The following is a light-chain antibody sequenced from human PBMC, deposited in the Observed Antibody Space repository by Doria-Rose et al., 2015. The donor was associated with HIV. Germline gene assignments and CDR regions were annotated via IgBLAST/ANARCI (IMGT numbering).Light chain of an antibody. CDR1: QRVKSSY. Sequence: TQSPGTLSLSPGERATLSCRASQRVKSSYLAWYQQKPGQAPRLLIYDASTRATGIPDGFSGSGSGTDLTLTISRLEPEDVAVYYCQQYGTSRGTFGQGTRLEIK. J-gene: IGKJ5*01. CDR2: DAS. V-gene: IGKV3-20*01. CDR3: QQYGTSRGT.